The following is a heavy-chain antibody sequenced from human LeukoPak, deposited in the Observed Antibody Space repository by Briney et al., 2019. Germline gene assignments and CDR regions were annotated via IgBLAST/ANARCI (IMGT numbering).Heavy chain of an antibody. D-gene: IGHD3-22*01. Sequence: PSETVSLTCTVSGGSISSSSYYWGWIRQPPGKGLEWIGSIYYSGSTYYNPSLKSRVTISVDTSKNQFSLKLSSVTAADTAVYYCARTTKWLLIHWGQGTLVTVSS. CDR1: GGSISSSSYY. CDR3: ARTTKWLLIH. V-gene: IGHV4-39*07. J-gene: IGHJ4*02. CDR2: IYYSGST.